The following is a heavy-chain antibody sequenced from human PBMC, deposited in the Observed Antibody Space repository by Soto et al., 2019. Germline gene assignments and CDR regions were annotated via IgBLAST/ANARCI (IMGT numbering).Heavy chain of an antibody. CDR2: IIPIFGTA. D-gene: IGHD2-2*01. J-gene: IGHJ4*02. CDR3: ARGSSSTSCYFGVHHYFDY. CDR1: GGTFSSYA. Sequence: SVKVSCKASGGTFSSYAISWVRQAPGQGLEWMGGIIPIFGTANYAQKFQGRVTITADESTSTAYMELSSLRSEDTAVYYCARGSSSTSCYFGVHHYFDYWGQGTLVTVSS. V-gene: IGHV1-69*13.